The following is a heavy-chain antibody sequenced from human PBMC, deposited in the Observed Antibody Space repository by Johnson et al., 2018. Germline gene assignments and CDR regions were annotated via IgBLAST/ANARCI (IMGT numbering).Heavy chain of an antibody. V-gene: IGHV3-30*18. Sequence: QVQLVESGGGVVQXGRSLRLSCVASGFTFNTYAMHWVRQAPGKGLEWVAAISYNGDHKYYADSVTGRFTIYRDNSKNTLDLQMNRLRAEDTALYYCAKLLDSTRKDGFDIWGQGTMVIVSS. CDR3: AKLLDSTRKDGFDI. CDR1: GFTFNTYA. J-gene: IGHJ3*02. D-gene: IGHD2-21*01. CDR2: ISYNGDHK.